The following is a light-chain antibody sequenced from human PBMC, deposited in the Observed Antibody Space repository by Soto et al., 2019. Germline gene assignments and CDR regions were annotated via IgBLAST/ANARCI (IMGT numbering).Light chain of an antibody. CDR1: QSVSNN. V-gene: IGKV3-15*01. Sequence: EIVMTQSPATLSVSPGERATLSCRASQSVSNNLAWYQQKPGQAPRLLISGASTRATGIPARFSGSGSGTEFTLTISSLQSEDFAVYYCQQYNNWLPITFGQGTRLEIK. CDR3: QQYNNWLPIT. CDR2: GAS. J-gene: IGKJ5*01.